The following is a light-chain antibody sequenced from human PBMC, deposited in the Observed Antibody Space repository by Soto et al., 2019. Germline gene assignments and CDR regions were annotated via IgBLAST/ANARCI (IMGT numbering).Light chain of an antibody. Sequence: EIVLTQSPATLSLSPGERATLSCRASQSVSSYLAWYQQKPGQAPRLLIYDASNRATGIPARFSGSGSGSDFTLTFSSLEPEDFAVYYCQQRSNWPPEGTFGGGTKVDIK. CDR2: DAS. V-gene: IGKV3-11*01. CDR3: QQRSNWPPEGT. CDR1: QSVSSY. J-gene: IGKJ4*01.